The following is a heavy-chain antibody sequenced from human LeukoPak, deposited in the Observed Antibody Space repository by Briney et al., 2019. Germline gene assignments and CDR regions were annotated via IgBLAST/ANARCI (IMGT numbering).Heavy chain of an antibody. Sequence: GGSLRLSCAASGFTFSSYNMNWVRQAPGKGLEWVSSISSSSSYIYYADSLKGRFTISRDNAKNSLYLQMNSLRAEDTALYYCAKAHSIRATVTTTHWYFDLWGRGTLVTVSS. D-gene: IGHD4-17*01. J-gene: IGHJ2*01. V-gene: IGHV3-21*04. CDR2: ISSSSSYI. CDR1: GFTFSSYN. CDR3: AKAHSIRATVTTTHWYFDL.